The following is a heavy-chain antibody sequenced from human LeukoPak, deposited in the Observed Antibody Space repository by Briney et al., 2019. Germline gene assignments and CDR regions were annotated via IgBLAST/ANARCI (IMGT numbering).Heavy chain of an antibody. D-gene: IGHD3-3*01. Sequence: PSETLSLSCAVYGGSFSGYYWNWIRQPPGEGLEWVGEINHSGSTNYNPSLKSRVTISVDTSKNQFSLKLSSVTAADAAVYYCARGSPGYDFWSGYFYYGMDVWGQGTTVTVSS. CDR1: GGSFSGYY. V-gene: IGHV4-34*01. J-gene: IGHJ6*02. CDR3: ARGSPGYDFWSGYFYYGMDV. CDR2: INHSGST.